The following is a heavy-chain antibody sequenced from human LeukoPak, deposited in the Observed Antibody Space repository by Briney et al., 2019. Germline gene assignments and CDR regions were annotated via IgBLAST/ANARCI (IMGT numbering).Heavy chain of an antibody. CDR1: GFPFSSYW. CDR2: ISTSSSYI. Sequence: GGSLRLSCAASGFPFSSYWMSWVRQAPGKGLEWVASISTSSSYIYYADSLKGRFTISRDNAKKSLYLQMNSLRGEDTAVYYCARGRSGVSGNDSPFDYWGQGTLVTVSS. D-gene: IGHD5-12*01. CDR3: ARGRSGVSGNDSPFDY. V-gene: IGHV3-21*01. J-gene: IGHJ4*02.